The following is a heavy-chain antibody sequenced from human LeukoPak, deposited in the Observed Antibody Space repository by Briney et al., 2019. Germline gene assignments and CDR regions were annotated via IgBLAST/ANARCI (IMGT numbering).Heavy chain of an antibody. CDR1: GYTFTGYY. J-gene: IGHJ6*02. CDR2: INPNSGGT. Sequence: GASVKVSCKASGYTFTGYYMHWVRQAPGQGLEWMGWINPNSGGTNYAQKFQGRVTMTRDTSISTAYMELGRLRSDDTAVYYCARVKVRSGYDYSLGMDVWGQGTTVTVSS. D-gene: IGHD5-12*01. CDR3: ARVKVRSGYDYSLGMDV. V-gene: IGHV1-2*02.